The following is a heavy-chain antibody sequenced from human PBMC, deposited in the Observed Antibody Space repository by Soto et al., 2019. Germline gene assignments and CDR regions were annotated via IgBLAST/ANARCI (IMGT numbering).Heavy chain of an antibody. J-gene: IGHJ4*02. D-gene: IGHD6-19*01. CDR3: ARDVLIVSVAGTVGIDY. Sequence: QVQLVGSGGGVVQPGRSLRLSCAASGFTFSSYGMHWVRQGPGKGLEWVAVIWYDGSNKYFADSVKGRFTISRDNSKNTLYLQMSSLRAEDTAVYYCARDVLIVSVAGTVGIDYWGQGTLVTVSS. V-gene: IGHV3-33*01. CDR2: IWYDGSNK. CDR1: GFTFSSYG.